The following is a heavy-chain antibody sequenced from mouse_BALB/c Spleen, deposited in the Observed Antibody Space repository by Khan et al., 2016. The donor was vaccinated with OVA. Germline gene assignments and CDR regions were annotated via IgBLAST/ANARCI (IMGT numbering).Heavy chain of an antibody. CDR1: GYSITSDYA. CDR3: VRGRAY. Sequence: EVQLQESGPGLVKPSQSLSLTCTVTGYSITSDYAWNWIRQFPGNKLEWMGYITYSGSTSQKPSLKSRISITRDTSKHKFFLQLNSVTTEDTATYYCVRGRAYWGQGTLVTVSA. J-gene: IGHJ3*01. CDR2: ITYSGST. V-gene: IGHV3-2*02.